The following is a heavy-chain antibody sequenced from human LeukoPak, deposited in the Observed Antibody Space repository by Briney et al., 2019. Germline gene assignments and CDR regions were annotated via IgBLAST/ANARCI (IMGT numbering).Heavy chain of an antibody. Sequence: GRSVRLFCAASGFTLHTYWMHWVRQAPGKGLVWVSRMNFHGYHLEYADSVKGRFTISRDNAKNTLYLQMSSLRAEDTAVYFCAREVEEVPRAMGVYYFYYMDVWGKGTTVPVSS. J-gene: IGHJ6*03. CDR3: AREVEEVPRAMGVYYFYYMDV. CDR2: MNFHGYHL. V-gene: IGHV3-74*01. CDR1: GFTLHTYW. D-gene: IGHD5-18*01.